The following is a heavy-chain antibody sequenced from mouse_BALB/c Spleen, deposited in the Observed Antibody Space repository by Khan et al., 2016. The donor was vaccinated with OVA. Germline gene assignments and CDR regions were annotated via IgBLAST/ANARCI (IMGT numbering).Heavy chain of an antibody. CDR3: VRPYSYGSSYATMDD. J-gene: IGHJ4*01. Sequence: QVQLKESGAELVRPGTSVKMSCKAAGYTFTNYWIGWVKQRPGHGLEWIGDINPGSGNTNYNEKFKGKATLTADTSPSTAYMQFSSLTSADSAIYYCVRPYSYGSSYATMDDWGQGTSVTVSS. CDR2: INPGSGNT. D-gene: IGHD1-1*01. V-gene: IGHV1-63*02. CDR1: GYTFTNYW.